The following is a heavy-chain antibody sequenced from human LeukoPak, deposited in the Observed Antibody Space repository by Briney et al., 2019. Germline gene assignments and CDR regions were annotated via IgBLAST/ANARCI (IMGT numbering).Heavy chain of an antibody. D-gene: IGHD6-6*01. CDR3: ARVTYSSSSMSLDAFNI. CDR1: GGSISNYY. Sequence: SETLSLTCTVSGGSISNYYWSWIRQPAGKGLEWIGRIYTSGSTNYNPSLKSQVTMSVDTSKNQFSLKLSSVTAADTAVYYCARVTYSSSSMSLDAFNIWGQGTMVTVSS. J-gene: IGHJ3*02. CDR2: IYTSGST. V-gene: IGHV4-4*07.